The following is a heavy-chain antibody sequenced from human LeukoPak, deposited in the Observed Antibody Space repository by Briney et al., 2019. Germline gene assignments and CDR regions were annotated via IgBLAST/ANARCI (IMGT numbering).Heavy chain of an antibody. CDR2: IAYDGSLK. J-gene: IGHJ4*02. V-gene: IGHV3-30*18. CDR3: AKEGTVRVSTWYDN. D-gene: IGHD6-13*01. Sequence: PGRSLRLSCAASGFTFSNFGMHWVRQAPGKGLEWVAVIAYDGSLKYYADSVKGRFTISRDNSKNALFLQMNSLGPDDTALYYCAKEGTVRVSTWYDNWGQGTLVTVSS. CDR1: GFTFSNFG.